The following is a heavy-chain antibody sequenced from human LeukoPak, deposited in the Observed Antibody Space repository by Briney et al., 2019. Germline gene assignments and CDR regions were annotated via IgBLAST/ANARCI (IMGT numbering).Heavy chain of an antibody. J-gene: IGHJ4*02. D-gene: IGHD6-19*01. Sequence: GGSLRLSCAASGLTFSNYGMHWVRQAPGKGLEWVAVIPYDGFNPYYADSVKGRFTISRDNSKNTLWLQMNSLRAEDTAVYYCAKVKEMYSSGSYYFDYWGQGTLDTVSS. CDR2: IPYDGFNP. V-gene: IGHV3-30*18. CDR1: GLTFSNYG. CDR3: AKVKEMYSSGSYYFDY.